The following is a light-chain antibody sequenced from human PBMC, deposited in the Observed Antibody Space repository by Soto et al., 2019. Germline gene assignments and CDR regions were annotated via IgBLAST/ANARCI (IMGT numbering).Light chain of an antibody. CDR1: SSYVGGYNY. V-gene: IGLV2-14*01. CDR3: SSYTSSRAYI. Sequence: QSAVTQPASVSGSPGQSITISCALTSSYVGGYNYVSWYQQQSGKAPKLMIHEVSNRPSGVSNRFSGSESGNTASLTISGLQAQDEADYYCSSYTSSRAYIFGIGTKVTVL. J-gene: IGLJ1*01. CDR2: EVS.